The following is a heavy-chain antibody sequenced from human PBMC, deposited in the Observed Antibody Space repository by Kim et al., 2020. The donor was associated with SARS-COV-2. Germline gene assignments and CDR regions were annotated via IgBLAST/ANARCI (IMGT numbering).Heavy chain of an antibody. Sequence: SETLSLTCTVSGGSISSSSYYWGWIRQPPGKGLEWIGSIYYSGSTYYNPSLKSRVTISVDTSKNQFSLKLSSVTAADTAVYYCASLFDGGAGYYSSYWYFDLWGRGTLVTVSS. V-gene: IGHV4-39*01. CDR3: ASLFDGGAGYYSSYWYFDL. D-gene: IGHD3-22*01. J-gene: IGHJ2*01. CDR1: GGSISSSSYY. CDR2: IYYSGST.